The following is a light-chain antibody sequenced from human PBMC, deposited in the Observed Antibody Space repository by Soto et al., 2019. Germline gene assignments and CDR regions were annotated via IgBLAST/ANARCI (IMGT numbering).Light chain of an antibody. CDR1: QSVSTN. J-gene: IGKJ1*01. CDR3: QQYDTWPRT. V-gene: IGKV3-15*01. Sequence: EIVMTQSPASLSVPPGARATLSCRASQSVSTNFAWYLQKPGQANRLLIYGASTRATAVPARFTASGSGTEFTLSISSLQSDEFGVYYCQQYDTWPRTIGQGTKVDIK. CDR2: GAS.